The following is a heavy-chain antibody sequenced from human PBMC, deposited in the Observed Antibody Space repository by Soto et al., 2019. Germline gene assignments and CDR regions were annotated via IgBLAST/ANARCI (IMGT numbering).Heavy chain of an antibody. CDR2: IYWDDDK. V-gene: IGHV2-5*02. D-gene: IGHD6-6*01. J-gene: IGHJ4*02. Sequence: QITLKESGPTLVKPTQTPTLTCTFSGFSLTTSGVGGGWIRQPSGKALEWLALIYWDDDKRYSPSLKRRLTITKDTSKKRAVITMTNMDPVETATYCCAHPHEYSSSYYFYYWGQGTLVTVSS. CDR3: AHPHEYSSSYYFYY. CDR1: GFSLTTSGVG.